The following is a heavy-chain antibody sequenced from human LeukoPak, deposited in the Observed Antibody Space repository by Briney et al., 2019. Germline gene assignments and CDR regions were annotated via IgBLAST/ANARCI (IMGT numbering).Heavy chain of an antibody. D-gene: IGHD1-1*01. V-gene: IGHV3-48*03. CDR1: GFTFSSYE. J-gene: IGHJ4*02. CDR2: ISSSGSTI. Sequence: PGGSLRLSCAASGFTFSSYEMNWVRQAPGKGLEWVSYISSSGSTIYYADSVKGRFTISRDNAKNSLYLQKNSLRAEDTAVYYCARAERELAFFDYWGQGTLVTVSS. CDR3: ARAERELAFFDY.